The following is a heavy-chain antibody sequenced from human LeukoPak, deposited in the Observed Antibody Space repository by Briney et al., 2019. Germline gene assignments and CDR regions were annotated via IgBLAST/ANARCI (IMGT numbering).Heavy chain of an antibody. J-gene: IGHJ4*02. V-gene: IGHV3-33*01. Sequence: PGRSLRLSCAASGFTFSSYGMQWVRQAPGKGLECVADVWYDGTNKYYADSVKGRFTISRDKSKNTLYLQMNSLRADDTAVYYCARDPGVRWLVGFDYWGQGTLVTVST. CDR2: VWYDGTNK. CDR1: GFTFSSYG. D-gene: IGHD6-19*01. CDR3: ARDPGVRWLVGFDY.